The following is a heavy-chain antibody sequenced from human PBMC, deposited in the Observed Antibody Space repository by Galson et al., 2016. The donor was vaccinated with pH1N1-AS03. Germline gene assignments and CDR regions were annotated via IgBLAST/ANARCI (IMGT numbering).Heavy chain of an antibody. CDR2: LDHTGNT. CDR3: ARQGQWLVEHYYYGMDV. D-gene: IGHD6-19*01. J-gene: IGHJ6*02. Sequence: ETLSLTCSVSGVSINSHLRTWTRQTPGKELEWIGNLDHTGNTEYSPSLKTRVSISVDTSKNQLSLRLKSVTAADTAVYYCARQGQWLVEHYYYGMDVWGHGTSVTVSS. V-gene: IGHV4-59*08. CDR1: GVSINSHL.